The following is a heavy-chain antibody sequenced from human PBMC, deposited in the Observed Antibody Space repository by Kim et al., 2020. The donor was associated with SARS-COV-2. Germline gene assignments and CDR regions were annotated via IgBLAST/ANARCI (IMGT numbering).Heavy chain of an antibody. CDR1: GDSVSSNSAA. D-gene: IGHD6-13*01. Sequence: SQTLSLTCAISGDSVSSNSAAWNWIRQSPSRGLEWLGRTYYRSKWYNDYAVSVKSRITINPDTSKNQFSLQLNSVTPEDTAVYYCARGAPIAAASTPYYFDYWGQGTLVTVSS. V-gene: IGHV6-1*01. CDR3: ARGAPIAAASTPYYFDY. CDR2: TYYRSKWYN. J-gene: IGHJ4*02.